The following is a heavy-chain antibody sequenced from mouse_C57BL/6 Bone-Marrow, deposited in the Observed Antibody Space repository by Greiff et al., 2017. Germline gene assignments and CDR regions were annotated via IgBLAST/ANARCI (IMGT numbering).Heavy chain of an antibody. CDR3: TARSSGLYYAMDY. Sequence: VQLQQSGAELVRPGASVKLSCTASGFNIKDDYMHWVKQRPEQGLEWIGWIDPENGDTEYDSQFPGQATLTAEKSSNTAYLPLSSLTSEGPAVYYYTARSSGLYYAMDYWVQGTSVTVAS. D-gene: IGHD1-1*01. CDR2: IDPENGDT. J-gene: IGHJ4*01. CDR1: GFNIKDDY. V-gene: IGHV14-4*01.